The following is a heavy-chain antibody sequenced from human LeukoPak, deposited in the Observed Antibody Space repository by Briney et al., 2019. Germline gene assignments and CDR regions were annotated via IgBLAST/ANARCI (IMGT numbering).Heavy chain of an antibody. D-gene: IGHD3-10*01. CDR2: IYYSGST. CDR3: ARHKPGSYAFDI. J-gene: IGHJ3*02. V-gene: IGHV4-59*08. Sequence: PSETPSLTCTVSGGSISSYYWSWIRQPPGKGLEWIGYIYYSGSTNYNPSLKSRVTISVDTSKNQFSLKLSSVTAADTAVYYCARHKPGSYAFDIWGQGTMVTVSS. CDR1: GGSISSYY.